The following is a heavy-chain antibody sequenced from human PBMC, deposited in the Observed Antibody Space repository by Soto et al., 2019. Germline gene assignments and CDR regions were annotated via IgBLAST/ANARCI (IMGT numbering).Heavy chain of an antibody. CDR1: GYTFTSYG. D-gene: IGHD3-10*01. V-gene: IGHV1-18*01. CDR3: ARSGSYYPARNWFGP. Sequence: QAQLVQSGVEMKNVGASVKVSCKASGYTFTSYGISWVRQAPGQGLEWMGWISGFNDDTNHAQKFQGRVTVTKDTSTSTAYMVLRSLKSDDTAVYYCARSGSYYPARNWFGPWGQGTLVTVSS. CDR2: ISGFNDDT. J-gene: IGHJ5*02.